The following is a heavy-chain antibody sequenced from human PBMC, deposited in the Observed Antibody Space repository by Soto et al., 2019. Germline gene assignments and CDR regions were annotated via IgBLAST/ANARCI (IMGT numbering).Heavy chain of an antibody. V-gene: IGHV1-69*12. J-gene: IGHJ6*01. Sequence: QVQLVQSGAEVKKPGSSVKVSCKASGGTFSNYALISWVRQAPGQGLEWMGGIIPIDATVNYAQKFQGRITITADESTTPAYMDLGRLRSEETAVYYCARDLPGFGYPYGDVWGQGTTVTVSS. D-gene: IGHD3-10*01. CDR2: IIPIDATV. CDR3: ARDLPGFGYPYGDV. CDR1: GGTFSNYA.